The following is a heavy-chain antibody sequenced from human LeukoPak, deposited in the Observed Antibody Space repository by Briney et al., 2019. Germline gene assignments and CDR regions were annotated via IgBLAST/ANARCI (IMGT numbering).Heavy chain of an antibody. D-gene: IGHD3-10*01. J-gene: IGHJ6*02. CDR1: GFTFSSYS. CDR2: ISSSSSYI. Sequence: GGSLRLSRAASGFTFSSYSMNWVRQAPGKGLEWVSSISSSSSYIYYADSVKGRFTISRDNAKNSLYLQMNSLRAEDTAVYYCARVAGSGSRKYYYGMDVWGQGTTVTVSS. V-gene: IGHV3-21*01. CDR3: ARVAGSGSRKYYYGMDV.